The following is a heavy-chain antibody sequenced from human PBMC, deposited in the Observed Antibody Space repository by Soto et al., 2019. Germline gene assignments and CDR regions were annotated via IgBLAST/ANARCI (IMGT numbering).Heavy chain of an antibody. Sequence: PGGSLRLSCAASGFTFSSYSMNWVRQAPGKGLEWVSYISSSSSTIYYADSVKGRFTISRDNAKNSLYLQMNSLRDEDTAVYYCARGADYDSSGIRLNWFDPWGQGTLVTVPS. CDR3: ARGADYDSSGIRLNWFDP. CDR1: GFTFSSYS. CDR2: ISSSSSTI. V-gene: IGHV3-48*02. D-gene: IGHD3-22*01. J-gene: IGHJ5*02.